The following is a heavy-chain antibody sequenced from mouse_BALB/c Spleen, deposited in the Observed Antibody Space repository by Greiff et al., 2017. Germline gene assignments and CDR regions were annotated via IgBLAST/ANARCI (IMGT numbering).Heavy chain of an antibody. CDR3: ARFYDALYYFDY. CDR1: GDSITSGY. V-gene: IGHV3-8*02. CDR2: ISYSGST. J-gene: IGHJ2*01. D-gene: IGHD2-3*01. Sequence: EVKLQESGPSLVKPSQTLSLTCSVTGDSITSGYWNWIRKFPGNKLEYMGYISYSGSTYYNPSLKSRISITRDTSKNQYYLQLNSVTTEDTATYYCARFYDALYYFDYWGQGTTLTVSS.